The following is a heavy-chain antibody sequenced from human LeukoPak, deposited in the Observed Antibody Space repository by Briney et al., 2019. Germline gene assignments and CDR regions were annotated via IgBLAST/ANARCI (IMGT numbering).Heavy chain of an antibody. D-gene: IGHD3-22*01. J-gene: IGHJ1*01. CDR3: ARKGITMIGRPTFFQH. V-gene: IGHV4-39*07. CDR1: GGSISSSSYY. CDR2: INHSGST. Sequence: SETLSLTCTVSGGSISSSSYYWGWIRQPPGKGLEWIGEINHSGSTNYNPSLKSRVTISVDTSKNQFSLKLSSVTAADTAVYYCARKGITMIGRPTFFQHWGQGTLVTVSS.